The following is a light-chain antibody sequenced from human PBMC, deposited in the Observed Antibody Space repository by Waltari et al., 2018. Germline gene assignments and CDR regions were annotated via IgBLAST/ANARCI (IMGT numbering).Light chain of an antibody. J-gene: IGKJ1*01. V-gene: IGKV4-1*01. Sequence: DIVMTQSPDSLAVSLCERATINCKSSQSVLYSSKNKNYLAWYQQKPGQPPKLLIYWASTRESGVPDRFSGSGSGTDFTLNISSLQAEDVAVYYCQQYYSTPPTFGQGTKVEIK. CDR2: WAS. CDR1: QSVLYSSKNKNY. CDR3: QQYYSTPPT.